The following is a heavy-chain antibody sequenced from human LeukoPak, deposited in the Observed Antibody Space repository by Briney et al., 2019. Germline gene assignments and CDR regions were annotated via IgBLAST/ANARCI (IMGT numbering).Heavy chain of an antibody. CDR3: ARDVLYYYDSSGYYNWFDP. CDR1: GYTFTSYG. Sequence: GASVKVSCKASGYTFTSYGISWVRQAPGQGLEWMGWISAYNGNTNYAQKLQGRVTMTTDTSTSTAYMELRSLRSDDTAVYYCARDVLYYYDSSGYYNWFDPWGQGTLVTVSS. V-gene: IGHV1-18*01. D-gene: IGHD3-22*01. J-gene: IGHJ5*02. CDR2: ISAYNGNT.